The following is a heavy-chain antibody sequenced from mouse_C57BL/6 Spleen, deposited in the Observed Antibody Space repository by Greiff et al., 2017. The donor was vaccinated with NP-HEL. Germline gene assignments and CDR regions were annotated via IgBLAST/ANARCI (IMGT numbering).Heavy chain of an antibody. CDR1: GFTFTDYY. D-gene: IGHD2-14*01. Sequence: EVMLVESGGGLVQPGGSLSLSCAASGFTFTDYYMSWVRQPPGKALEWLGFIRNKANGYTTEYSASVKGRFTISRDNSQSILYLQMNALRAEDSATYYCARRGYYYFDYWGQGTTLTVSS. CDR2: IRNKANGYTT. V-gene: IGHV7-3*01. CDR3: ARRGYYYFDY. J-gene: IGHJ2*01.